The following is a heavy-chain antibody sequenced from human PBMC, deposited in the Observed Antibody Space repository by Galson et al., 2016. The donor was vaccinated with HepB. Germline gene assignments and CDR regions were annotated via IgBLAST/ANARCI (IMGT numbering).Heavy chain of an antibody. CDR2: IYPRDSDT. D-gene: IGHD3-10*01. Sequence: QSGAEVKKPGESLTISCKGSGYSFSNYWIGWVRQMPGKGLEWVAIIYPRDSDTKYSPSFQGQVTISADKSISTAYLQWSSLEASDTAMYYCARRNYYDSGSFDYYYGMDVWGQGTTVTVSS. CDR3: ARRNYYDSGSFDYYYGMDV. V-gene: IGHV5-51*03. J-gene: IGHJ6*02. CDR1: GYSFSNYW.